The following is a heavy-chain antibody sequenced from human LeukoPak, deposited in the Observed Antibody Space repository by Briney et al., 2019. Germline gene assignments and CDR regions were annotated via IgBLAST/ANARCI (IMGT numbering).Heavy chain of an antibody. D-gene: IGHD6-13*01. CDR1: GGSFSGYY. J-gene: IGHJ4*02. CDR2: INHSGST. Sequence: SETLSLTCAVYGGSFSGYYWSWIRQPPGKGLEWIGEINHSGSTNYNPSLKSRVTISVDTSKNQFSLKLSSVTAADTAVYYCASYSSSREGVDYWGQGTLVTVSS. CDR3: ASYSSSREGVDY. V-gene: IGHV4-34*01.